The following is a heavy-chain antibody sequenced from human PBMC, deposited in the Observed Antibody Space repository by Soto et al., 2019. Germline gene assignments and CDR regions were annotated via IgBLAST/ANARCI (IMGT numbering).Heavy chain of an antibody. D-gene: IGHD6-13*01. CDR2: IIPILGIA. Sequence: QVQLVQSGAEVKKPGSSVKVSCKASGGTFSSYTISWVRQAPGQGLEWMGRIIPILGIANYAQKFQGRVTITADKSTSTAYTELSSLRSEDTAVYYCARAPIAAAGSYGMDVWGQGTTVTVSS. J-gene: IGHJ6*02. CDR1: GGTFSSYT. CDR3: ARAPIAAAGSYGMDV. V-gene: IGHV1-69*02.